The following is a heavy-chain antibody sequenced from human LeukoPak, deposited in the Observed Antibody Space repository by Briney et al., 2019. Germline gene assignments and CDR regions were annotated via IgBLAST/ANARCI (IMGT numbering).Heavy chain of an antibody. Sequence: GESLKISCKGSGYNFTNYWIGWVRQMPGKGLEWMGIIYPGDSDTRYSPSFQGQVTISADKSISTAYLQWSSLKASDTAMYYCARRSSSWYNYYYYYMDVWGKGTTVTVSS. CDR1: GYNFTNYW. CDR3: ARRSSSWYNYYYYYMDV. J-gene: IGHJ6*03. V-gene: IGHV5-51*01. CDR2: IYPGDSDT. D-gene: IGHD6-13*01.